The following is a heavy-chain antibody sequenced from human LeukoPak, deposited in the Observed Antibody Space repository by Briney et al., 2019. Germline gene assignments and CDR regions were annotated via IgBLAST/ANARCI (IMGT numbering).Heavy chain of an antibody. J-gene: IGHJ4*02. CDR2: ISDSGGRT. Sequence: GGSLRLSCAVSGITLSNYGMSWVRQAPGKGLEWVAGISDSGGRTNYADSVKGRFTISRDNPKNTLYLQMNSLRAEGTAVYFCAKRGVVIRAILVGFHKEAYYFDSWGQGALVTVSS. D-gene: IGHD2-21*01. CDR3: AKRGVVIRAILVGFHKEAYYFDS. CDR1: GITLSNYG. V-gene: IGHV3-23*01.